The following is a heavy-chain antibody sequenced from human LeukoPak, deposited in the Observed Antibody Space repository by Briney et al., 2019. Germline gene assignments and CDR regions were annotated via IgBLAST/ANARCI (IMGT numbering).Heavy chain of an antibody. CDR1: GFTFITYG. CDR3: ARDHSGSGWYYLDY. CDR2: MSTDSSTI. D-gene: IGHD6-19*01. Sequence: PGGSLRLSCTASGFTFITYGMNWVRQAPGKGLEWVSYMSTDSSTIYYADSVKGRFTISRDNAKNSLYLQLKSLRDEDTAVYYCARDHSGSGWYYLDYWGQGTLVTVSS. J-gene: IGHJ4*02. V-gene: IGHV3-48*02.